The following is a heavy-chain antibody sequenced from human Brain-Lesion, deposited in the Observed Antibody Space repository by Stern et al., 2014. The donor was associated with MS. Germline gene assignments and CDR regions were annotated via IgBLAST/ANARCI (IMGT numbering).Heavy chain of an antibody. Sequence: EVQLVESVGDLVQPGGSLRLSCVASGFTFSDYWLTWVRQAPGKGLQWVANINQDGSDKNYVDSVKGRFTISRDNAKNSLYLQMNSLRVDDTAVYYCARIDRGNYDFWSGYYDYWFDPWGQGTLVTVSS. CDR3: ARIDRGNYDFWSGYYDYWFDP. CDR1: GFTFSDYW. CDR2: INQDGSDK. J-gene: IGHJ5*02. D-gene: IGHD3-3*01. V-gene: IGHV3-7*01.